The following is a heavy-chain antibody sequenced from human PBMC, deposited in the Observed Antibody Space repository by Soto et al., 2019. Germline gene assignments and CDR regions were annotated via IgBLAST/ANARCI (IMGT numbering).Heavy chain of an antibody. CDR1: GLTFSNAW. D-gene: IGHD2-2*01. CDR2: IKSKTDGGTT. Sequence: EVQLVESGGGLVKPGGSLRLSCAASGLTFSNAWMSWVRQAPGKGLEWVGRIKSKTDGGTTDYAAPVKGRFTISRDDSKNTLYLQMNSLKTEDTAVYYCTTDPFVVVVPAALYNWFDPWGQGTLVTVSS. J-gene: IGHJ5*02. CDR3: TTDPFVVVVPAALYNWFDP. V-gene: IGHV3-15*01.